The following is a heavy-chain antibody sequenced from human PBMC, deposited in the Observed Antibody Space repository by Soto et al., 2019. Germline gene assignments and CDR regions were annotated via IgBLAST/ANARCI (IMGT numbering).Heavy chain of an antibody. CDR3: ARHNPVGAINWFGP. D-gene: IGHD1-26*01. CDR2: ISAHNGNT. CDR1: GYTLTSYG. Sequence: ASEKVCCEASGYTLTSYGISWVRQAPGQGLEWMRWISAHNGNTNYAQKLQGRVTMTTDTSTSTAYMELRSLRSHDTAVYYCARHNPVGAINWFGPRRQGTLVVVS. V-gene: IGHV1-18*04. J-gene: IGHJ5*02.